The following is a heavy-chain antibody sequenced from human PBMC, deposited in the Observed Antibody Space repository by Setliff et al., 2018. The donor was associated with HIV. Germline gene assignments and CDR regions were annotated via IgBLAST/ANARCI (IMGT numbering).Heavy chain of an antibody. CDR1: GYTFSDYY. V-gene: IGHV1-18*04. J-gene: IGHJ4*02. D-gene: IGHD3-10*01. CDR3: ARDGYYYGSGSYSSFDY. CDR2: ISAYNGNT. Sequence: ASVKVSCKASGYTFSDYYLHWVRQAPGQAIEWMGWISAYNGNTNYPQKLQDRVTMTTDTSTSTAYMELRSLRSDDTAVYYCARDGYYYGSGSYSSFDYWGQGTLVTVSS.